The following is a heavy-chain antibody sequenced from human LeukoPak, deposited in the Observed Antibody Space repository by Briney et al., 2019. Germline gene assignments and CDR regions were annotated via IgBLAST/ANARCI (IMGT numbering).Heavy chain of an antibody. D-gene: IGHD3-22*01. CDR2: IYSGGRT. CDR3: ARGYDSSGYGY. Sequence: GGSLRLSCAASGFTVSSNYMSWVRQAPGKGLEWVSVIYSGGRTYYADSVKGRFTISRDNSKNTLYLQMNSLRAEDTAVYYCARGYDSSGYGYWGQGTLVTVSS. J-gene: IGHJ4*02. CDR1: GFTVSSNY. V-gene: IGHV3-66*02.